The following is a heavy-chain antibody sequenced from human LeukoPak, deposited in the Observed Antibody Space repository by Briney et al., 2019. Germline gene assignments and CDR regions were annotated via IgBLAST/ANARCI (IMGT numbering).Heavy chain of an antibody. CDR3: ARMKAGGFDP. Sequence: SETLSLTCTVSGGSINSGTYYWVWIRQPPGKGLEWIGSIYHSGNTYYNPSIKSRVTMSVDTSMNYFSLKLTAVTAEDTAAYWGARMKAGGFDPWGQGTLVTVS. CDR2: IYHSGNT. V-gene: IGHV4-39*02. CDR1: GGSINSGTYY. J-gene: IGHJ5*02.